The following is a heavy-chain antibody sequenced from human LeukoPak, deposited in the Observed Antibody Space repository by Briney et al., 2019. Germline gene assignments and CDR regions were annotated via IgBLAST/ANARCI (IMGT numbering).Heavy chain of an antibody. CDR2: ISWDGGST. D-gene: IGHD5-24*01. J-gene: IGHJ4*02. CDR3: AKVKVEMATMGAYFDY. V-gene: IGHV3-43*01. Sequence: PGGSLRLSCAASGFTFDDYTMHWARQSPGKGLEWVSLISWDGGSTYYADSVKGRFTISRDNSKNSLYLQMNSLRTEDTALYYCAKVKVEMATMGAYFDYWGQGTLVTVSS. CDR1: GFTFDDYT.